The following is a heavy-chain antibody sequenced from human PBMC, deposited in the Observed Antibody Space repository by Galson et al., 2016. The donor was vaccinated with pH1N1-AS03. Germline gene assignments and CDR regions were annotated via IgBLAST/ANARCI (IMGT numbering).Heavy chain of an antibody. V-gene: IGHV3-21*04. J-gene: IGHJ4*02. CDR1: GFIFSTYS. CDR3: ARLPHNDNPGFDY. CDR2: IGRESSPI. D-gene: IGHD1-14*01. Sequence: SLRLSCAGSGFIFSTYSMIWVRQAPGKGLEWVSSIGRESSPIVYADSVKGRFTTSRDNAKNSLYLQMNSLRVEDTAIYYCARLPHNDNPGFDYWGQGTLVTVSS.